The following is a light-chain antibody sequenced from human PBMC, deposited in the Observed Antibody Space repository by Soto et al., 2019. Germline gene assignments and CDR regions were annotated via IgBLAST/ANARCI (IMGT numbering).Light chain of an antibody. CDR1: QSVSSN. Sequence: EIVMTQSPATLYVSPGERATLSCRASQSVSSNLAWYQQKPGQTPRPLIYGASTRATGIPARFSGSGSGTEFTLTISSLQSGDFAVYYCQQYHNWPPGTFGQGTKVEIK. CDR3: QQYHNWPPGT. CDR2: GAS. J-gene: IGKJ1*01. V-gene: IGKV3-15*01.